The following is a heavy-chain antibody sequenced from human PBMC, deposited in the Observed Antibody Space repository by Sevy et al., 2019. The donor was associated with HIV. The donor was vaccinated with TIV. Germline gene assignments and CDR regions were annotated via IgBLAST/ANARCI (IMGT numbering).Heavy chain of an antibody. CDR3: ARGIALTAVTAIPYFDY. Sequence: SETLSLTCTVSGGSISSYYWSWIRQPPGKGLEWIGYIYYSGGTNYNPSLKSRVTISVDTSKNQFSLKLSSVTAADTAVYYCARGIALTAVTAIPYFDYWGQGTLVTVSS. J-gene: IGHJ4*02. D-gene: IGHD2-21*02. CDR2: IYYSGGT. V-gene: IGHV4-59*01. CDR1: GGSISSYY.